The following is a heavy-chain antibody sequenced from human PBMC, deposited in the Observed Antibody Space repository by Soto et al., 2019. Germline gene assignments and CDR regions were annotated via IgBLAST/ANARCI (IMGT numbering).Heavy chain of an antibody. V-gene: IGHV4-31*03. CDR1: GASIRSGGYY. CDR2: IYYTGST. D-gene: IGHD5-12*01. Sequence: SETLSLTCSVSGASIRSGGYYWSWLRQSPGKGLEWIGHIYYTGSTFYSPSLKSRLTISLDTPKNQFSLDLNSVTTADTAMYYCARIEVASIKWGRGTLVTAPQ. J-gene: IGHJ4*02. CDR3: ARIEVASIK.